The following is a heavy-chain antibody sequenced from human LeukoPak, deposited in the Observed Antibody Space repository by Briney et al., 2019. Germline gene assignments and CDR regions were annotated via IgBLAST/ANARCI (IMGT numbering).Heavy chain of an antibody. Sequence: GGSLRLSCAASGFTFSSYAMSWVRQAPGKGLEWVSVINDSGGTTYSADSVKGRFTISRDNSKNTLYLQMNSLRAEDTAAYYCAKERGNNGGNTNGYFDYWGQGTLVTVSS. J-gene: IGHJ4*02. CDR1: GFTFSSYA. CDR2: INDSGGTT. CDR3: AKERGNNGGNTNGYFDY. V-gene: IGHV3-23*01. D-gene: IGHD4-23*01.